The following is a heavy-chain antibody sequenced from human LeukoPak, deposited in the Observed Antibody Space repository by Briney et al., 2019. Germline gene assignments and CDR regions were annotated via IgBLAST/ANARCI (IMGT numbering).Heavy chain of an antibody. CDR1: GGSISSGGYY. J-gene: IGHJ6*03. CDR2: IYYSGST. CDR3: ARDSNYYYMDV. V-gene: IGHV4-31*03. Sequence: SETLSLTCTVSGGSISSGGYYWSWIRQHPGKGLEWIGYIYYSGSTYYNPSLKSRVTISVDTPKNQFSLKLSSVTAADTAVYYCARDSNYYYMDVWGKGTTVTVSS.